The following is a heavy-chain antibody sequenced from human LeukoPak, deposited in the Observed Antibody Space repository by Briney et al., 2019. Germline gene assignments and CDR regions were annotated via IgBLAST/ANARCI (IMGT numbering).Heavy chain of an antibody. CDR2: ISYDGSNK. Sequence: GGSRRLSCAASGFTFSSYAMTWVRQAPGKGLEWVAVISYDGSNKYYADSVKGRFTISRDNSKNTLYLQMNSLRAEDTAVYYCAGDHTTYYYDSSGYYPDYWGQGTLVTVSS. J-gene: IGHJ4*02. CDR1: GFTFSSYA. V-gene: IGHV3-30-3*01. CDR3: AGDHTTYYYDSSGYYPDY. D-gene: IGHD3-22*01.